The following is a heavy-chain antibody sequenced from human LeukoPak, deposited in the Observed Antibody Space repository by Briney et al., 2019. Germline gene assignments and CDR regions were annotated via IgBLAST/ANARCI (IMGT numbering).Heavy chain of an antibody. V-gene: IGHV3-21*01. Sequence: GGSLRLSCAASGFTFSSYSMNWVRQAPGKGLEWVSSISSSSSYIYYADSAKGRFTISRDNAKNSLYLQMNSLRAEDTAVYYCASSGYSYGDAWFDPWGQGTLVTVSS. D-gene: IGHD5-18*01. CDR3: ASSGYSYGDAWFDP. J-gene: IGHJ5*02. CDR1: GFTFSSYS. CDR2: ISSSSSYI.